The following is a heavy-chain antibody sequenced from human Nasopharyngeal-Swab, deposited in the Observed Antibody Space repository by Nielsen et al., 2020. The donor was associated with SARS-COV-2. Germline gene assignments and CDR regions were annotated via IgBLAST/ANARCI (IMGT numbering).Heavy chain of an antibody. CDR1: GFTFSSYA. V-gene: IGHV3-64*04. D-gene: IGHD4-17*01. Sequence: GGSLRLSCSASGFTFSSYAMHWVRQAPGKGLEYVSAISSDGSSTSYADSVKGRFAISRDNAKNTLYLQMNSLRAEDTAVYYCARDLRDVSDYGDYVPFDYWGQGTLVTVSS. J-gene: IGHJ4*02. CDR2: ISSDGSST. CDR3: ARDLRDVSDYGDYVPFDY.